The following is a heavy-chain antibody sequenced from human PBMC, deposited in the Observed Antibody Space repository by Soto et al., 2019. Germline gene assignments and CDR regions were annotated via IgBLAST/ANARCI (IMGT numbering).Heavy chain of an antibody. J-gene: IGHJ4*02. D-gene: IGHD2-8*02. V-gene: IGHV4-4*07. CDR2: CCLSGTT. Sequence: NPSETLSLTCTVSGASITGTSYWSWILQPAGKGLEWIGRCCLSGTTNYNPSLRSRVTMSADVSKNQFSLRLTSVTAADTALYYCARGMTPPGAPAWYYFDSWGQGTLVTVSS. CDR1: GASITGTSY. CDR3: ARGMTPPGAPAWYYFDS.